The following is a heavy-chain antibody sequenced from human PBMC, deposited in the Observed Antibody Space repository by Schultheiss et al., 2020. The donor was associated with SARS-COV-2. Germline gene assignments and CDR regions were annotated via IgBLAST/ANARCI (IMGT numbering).Heavy chain of an antibody. V-gene: IGHV4-59*08. CDR2: IYYSGST. Sequence: GSLRLSCTVSGGSISSYYWSWIRQPPGKGLEWIGYIYYSGSTNYNPSLKSRVTISVDTSKNQFSLKLSFVTAADTAVYYCASGVVGGLEYYYYYMDVWGKGTTVTVSS. J-gene: IGHJ6*03. D-gene: IGHD3-22*01. CDR1: GGSISSYY. CDR3: ASGVVGGLEYYYYYMDV.